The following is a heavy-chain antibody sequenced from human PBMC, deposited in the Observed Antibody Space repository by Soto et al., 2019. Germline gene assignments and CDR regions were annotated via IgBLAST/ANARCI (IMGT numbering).Heavy chain of an antibody. D-gene: IGHD3-16*02. J-gene: IGHJ6*02. CDR2: IIPIFGTA. Sequence: SVKVSCKASGGTFSSYAISWVRQAPGQGLEWMGGIIPIFGTANYAQKFQGRVTITADESTSTAYMELSSLRSEDTAVYYCARQFEVISYYYYGMDVWGQGTTVTVSS. CDR1: GGTFSSYA. V-gene: IGHV1-69*13. CDR3: ARQFEVISYYYYGMDV.